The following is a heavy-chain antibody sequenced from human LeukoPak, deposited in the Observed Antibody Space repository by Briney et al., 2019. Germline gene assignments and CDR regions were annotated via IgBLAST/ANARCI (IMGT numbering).Heavy chain of an antibody. D-gene: IGHD6-19*01. V-gene: IGHV3-48*03. Sequence: GGSLRLSCAASGFTFSSYEMNWVRQAPGRGLERVSYISGSGVTMYYADSVKGRFTISRDDAKNSLYLQMNSLRAEDTAVYYCAREDIRLDYFDYWGQGTLVTVSS. CDR2: ISGSGVTM. CDR3: AREDIRLDYFDY. J-gene: IGHJ4*02. CDR1: GFTFSSYE.